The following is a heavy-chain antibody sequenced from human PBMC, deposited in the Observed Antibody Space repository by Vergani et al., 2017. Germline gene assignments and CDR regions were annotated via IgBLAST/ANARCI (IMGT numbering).Heavy chain of an antibody. V-gene: IGHV4-38-2*01. CDR1: GYSISSGYY. D-gene: IGHD6-13*01. CDR2: IYPSGST. CDR3: ARSWQQGPFDY. J-gene: IGHJ4*02. Sequence: QVQLQESGPGLVKPSETLSLTCAVSGYSISSGYYWGWIRQPPGKGLEWIGSIYPSGSTSYNPSLKSRVTISVDTSKNQFSLKLSSVTAADTAVYYCARSWQQGPFDYWGQGTLVTVSS.